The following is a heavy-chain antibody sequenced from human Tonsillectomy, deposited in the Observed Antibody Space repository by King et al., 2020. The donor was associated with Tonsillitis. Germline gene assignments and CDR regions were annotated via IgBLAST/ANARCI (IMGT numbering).Heavy chain of an antibody. V-gene: IGHV3-30-3*01. CDR1: GFTFSSYA. CDR2: ISYDGSNK. D-gene: IGHD5-18*01. Sequence: VQLVESGGGVVQPGRSLRPSCAASGFTFSSYAMHWVRQAPGKGLEWVAVISYDGSNKYYADSVKGRFTISRDNSKNTLYLQMNSLRAEDTAVYYCARARATWIQLWLSDFDYWGQGTLVTVSS. CDR3: ARARATWIQLWLSDFDY. J-gene: IGHJ4*02.